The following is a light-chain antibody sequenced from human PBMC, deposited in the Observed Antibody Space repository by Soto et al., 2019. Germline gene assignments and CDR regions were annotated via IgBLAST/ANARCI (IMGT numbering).Light chain of an antibody. CDR3: QQHNNWPRT. V-gene: IGKV3-15*01. J-gene: IGKJ1*01. CDR2: GAS. CDR1: QSVNSN. Sequence: EMVMTQSPATLSVSPGERATLSCRASQSVNSNLAWYQQKPGQAPRLLIYGASTRATGIPARFSGSGSGTEFTLIISSLQSEDFAVYYCQQHNNWPRTFGQGTKVEIK.